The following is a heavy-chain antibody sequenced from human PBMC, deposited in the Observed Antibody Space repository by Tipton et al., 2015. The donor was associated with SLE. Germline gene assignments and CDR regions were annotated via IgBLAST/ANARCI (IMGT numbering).Heavy chain of an antibody. Sequence: TLSLTCTVSGGSLRSGSYHWSWIRQPAGKGLEWIGRIHASGSTHYNPSLKSRVTISVDTSKNQFSLKLSSVTAADTAVYYCARGRAAADLYYYYYYMDVWGKGTTVTVSS. CDR3: ARGRAAADLYYYYYYMDV. CDR2: IHASGST. D-gene: IGHD6-13*01. J-gene: IGHJ6*03. V-gene: IGHV4-61*02. CDR1: GGSLRSGSYH.